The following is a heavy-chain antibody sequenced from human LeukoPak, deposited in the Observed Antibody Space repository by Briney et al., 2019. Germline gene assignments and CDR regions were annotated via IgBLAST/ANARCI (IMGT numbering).Heavy chain of an antibody. CDR3: ARSGIDY. Sequence: ASVKVSCKVSGYTLTELSMHWVRQAPGQGLEWMGWINPNSGGTNYAQKFQGRVTMTRDTSISTAYMELSRLRSDDTAVYYCARSGIDYWGQGTLVTVSS. D-gene: IGHD3-10*01. J-gene: IGHJ4*02. CDR2: INPNSGGT. CDR1: GYTLTELS. V-gene: IGHV1-2*02.